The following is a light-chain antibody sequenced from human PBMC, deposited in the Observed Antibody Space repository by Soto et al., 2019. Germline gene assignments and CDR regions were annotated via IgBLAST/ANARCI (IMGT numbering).Light chain of an antibody. CDR3: QQYDNWPPIT. V-gene: IGKV3-15*01. CDR1: QSINTN. Sequence: EIVMTQSPATLHVSPGERATLSCRASQSINTNLAWYQQKPGQAPRLLIYGASTRAAGIPARFRGSRSGTEFTLTITSLLSEDFAVYYCQQYDNWPPITFGQGTRLEIK. J-gene: IGKJ5*01. CDR2: GAS.